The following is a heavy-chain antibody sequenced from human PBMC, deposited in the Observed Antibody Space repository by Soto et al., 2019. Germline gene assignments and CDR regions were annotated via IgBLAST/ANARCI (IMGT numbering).Heavy chain of an antibody. J-gene: IGHJ3*02. CDR3: ARGDCSGGSCYSVDI. Sequence: QVQLQESGPGLVKPSGTLSLTCAVSGGSISSINWWSWVRQPPGKGLEWIGEIYHSGSTNYNPSLKSRGTISVDKSKNQFSLRLSSVTAADTAVYYCARGDCSGGSCYSVDIWGQGTMVTVSS. D-gene: IGHD2-15*01. CDR2: IYHSGST. CDR1: GGSISSINW. V-gene: IGHV4-4*02.